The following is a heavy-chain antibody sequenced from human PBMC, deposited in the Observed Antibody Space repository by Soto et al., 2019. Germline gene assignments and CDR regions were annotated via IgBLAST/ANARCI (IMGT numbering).Heavy chain of an antibody. CDR1: GFTFSSYG. D-gene: IGHD3-3*02. CDR3: ARELARRGDYFDY. Sequence: QVQLVESGGGVVQPGRSLRLSCAASGFTFSSYGMHWVRQAPGKGLEWVAVIWYDGSNKYYADSVKGRFTISRDNSKNTPYLQMNSLRAEDTAVYYCARELARRGDYFDYWGQGTLVTVSS. CDR2: IWYDGSNK. V-gene: IGHV3-33*01. J-gene: IGHJ4*02.